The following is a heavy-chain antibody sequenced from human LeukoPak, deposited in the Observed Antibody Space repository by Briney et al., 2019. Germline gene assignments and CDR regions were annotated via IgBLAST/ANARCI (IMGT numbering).Heavy chain of an antibody. J-gene: IGHJ6*02. V-gene: IGHV3-33*08. CDR1: GFTFSNYG. Sequence: GGSLRLSCAAYGFTFSNYGMDWVRQAPGKGLEWVAVIWSDGSSKHYGDSVKGRFTISRDNSKNTLYLQMNSLRAEDTAVYHCARGQSPSYYDMDVWGQGTTVTVSS. CDR3: ARGQSPSYYDMDV. CDR2: IWSDGSSK. D-gene: IGHD6-19*01.